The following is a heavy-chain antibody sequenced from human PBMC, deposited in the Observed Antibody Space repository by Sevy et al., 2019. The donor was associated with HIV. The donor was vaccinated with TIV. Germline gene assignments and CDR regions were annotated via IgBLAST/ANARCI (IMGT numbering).Heavy chain of an antibody. CDR3: ARAAYYDFWSGFNYYYYGMDV. V-gene: IGHV1-2*06. J-gene: IGHJ6*02. D-gene: IGHD3-3*01. Sequence: ASVKVSCKASGYTFTGYYMHWVRQAPGQGLEWMGRMNPNSGGTNYAQKFQGRVTMTRHTSISTAYMELSRLRSDDTAVYYCARAAYYDFWSGFNYYYYGMDVWGQGTTVTVSS. CDR1: GYTFTGYY. CDR2: MNPNSGGT.